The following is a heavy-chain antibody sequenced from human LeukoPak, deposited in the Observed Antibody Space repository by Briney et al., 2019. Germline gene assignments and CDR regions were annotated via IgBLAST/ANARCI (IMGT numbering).Heavy chain of an antibody. V-gene: IGHV3-23*01. J-gene: IGHJ4*02. CDR1: GFTFSDYA. CDR2: ISGSGGST. CDR3: AKSAVVVITPFDY. Sequence: GGSLRLSCTASGFTFSDYAMSWFRQAPGKGLEWVSAISGSGGSTYYADSVKGRFTISRDNSKNTLYLQMNSLRAEDTAVYYCAKSAVVVITPFDYWGQGTLVTVSS. D-gene: IGHD3-22*01.